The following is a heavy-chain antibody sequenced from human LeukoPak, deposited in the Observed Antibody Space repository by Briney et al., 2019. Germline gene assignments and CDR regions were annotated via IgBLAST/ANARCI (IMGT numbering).Heavy chain of an antibody. CDR3: ARGRYSSGPLRTWFDP. CDR1: GGSISSSSYY. J-gene: IGHJ5*02. V-gene: IGHV4-39*07. D-gene: IGHD6-19*01. Sequence: SETLSLTCTVSGGSISSSSYYWSWIRQPPGKGLEWIGEINHSGSTNYNPSLKSRVTISVDTSKNQFSLKLSSVTAADTAVYYCARGRYSSGPLRTWFDPWGQGTLVTVSS. CDR2: INHSGST.